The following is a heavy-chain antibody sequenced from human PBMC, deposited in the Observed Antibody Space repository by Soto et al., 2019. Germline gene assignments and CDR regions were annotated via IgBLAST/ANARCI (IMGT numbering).Heavy chain of an antibody. Sequence: SETLSLTCTVSGGSISSYYWSWIRQPPGKGLEWIGYIYYSGSTNYNPSLKSRVTISVDTSKNQFSLKLSSVTAADTAMYYCARGYYYYMDVWGKGTTVTVSS. CDR2: IYYSGST. V-gene: IGHV4-59*01. CDR3: ARGYYYYMDV. J-gene: IGHJ6*03. CDR1: GGSISSYY.